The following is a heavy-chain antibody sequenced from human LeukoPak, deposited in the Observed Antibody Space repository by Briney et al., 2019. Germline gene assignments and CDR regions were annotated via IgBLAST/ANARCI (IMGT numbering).Heavy chain of an antibody. CDR3: ARERSSGWYFDY. J-gene: IGHJ4*02. D-gene: IGHD6-19*01. CDR2: ISSSSSYI. Sequence: GGSLRLSCAASGFTFSRYSMNWVRQAPGKGLEWVSSISSSSSYIYYADSVKGRFTISRDNAKNSLYLQMNSLRAEDTAVYYCARERSSGWYFDYWGQGTLVTVSS. CDR1: GFTFSRYS. V-gene: IGHV3-21*01.